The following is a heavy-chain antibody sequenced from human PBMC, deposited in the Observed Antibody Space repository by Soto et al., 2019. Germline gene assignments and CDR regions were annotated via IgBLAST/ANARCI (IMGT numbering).Heavy chain of an antibody. J-gene: IGHJ4*02. CDR2: ISSDGTST. V-gene: IGHV3-23*01. CDR3: AKTVHLCHLVKRNSPKSHY. Sequence: VQVLESGGGLVQPGGSLRLSCAASGFTFNTYAMSWVRQAPEKGLEWVSTISSDGTSTYYADAVKGRFTISRDNSMNTLSLQMTSLTAADTAIYSSAKTVHLCHLVKRNSPKSHYWGQGTLVTVSS. D-gene: IGHD2-15*01. CDR1: GFTFNTYA.